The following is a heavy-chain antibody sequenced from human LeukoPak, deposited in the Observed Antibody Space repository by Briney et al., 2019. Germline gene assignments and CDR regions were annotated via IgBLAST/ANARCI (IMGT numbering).Heavy chain of an antibody. D-gene: IGHD3-22*01. J-gene: IGHJ4*02. V-gene: IGHV3-21*01. CDR2: ISSSSSYI. CDR3: ARFRRSGSYYTDY. CDR1: GFTFSSYS. Sequence: GGSLRLSCAASGFTFSSYSMNWVRQAPGKGLEWVSSISSSSSYIYYADSVKGRFTISRDNAKNSLYLQMNSLRAEDTAVYYCARFRRSGSYYTDYWGQGTLVTVSS.